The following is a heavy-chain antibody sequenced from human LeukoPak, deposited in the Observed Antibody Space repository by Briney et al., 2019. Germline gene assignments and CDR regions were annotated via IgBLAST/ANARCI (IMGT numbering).Heavy chain of an antibody. V-gene: IGHV3-48*01. CDR1: GFTFSSYS. CDR2: ISSSSTI. J-gene: IGHJ4*02. D-gene: IGHD2-2*01. Sequence: GGSLRLSCAASGFTFSSYSMNWVRQAPGKGLEWVSYISSSSTIYYADSVKGRFTISRDNAKNSLYLQMNSLRAEDTAVYYCARDRGYCSSTSCYYGIDYWGQGTLVTVSS. CDR3: ARDRGYCSSTSCYYGIDY.